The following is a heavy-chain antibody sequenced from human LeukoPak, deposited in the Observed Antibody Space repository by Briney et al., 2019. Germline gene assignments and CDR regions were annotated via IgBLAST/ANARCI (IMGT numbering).Heavy chain of an antibody. Sequence: GGSLRLSCAASGFTFSKYAMSWVRQAPGKGLEWVSAISPSDGNTFYVGSVKGRFTISRDNSKNTLSLQMNSLRAEDTALYYCAKDSSVPYGITDWGQGTLVTASS. V-gene: IGHV3-23*01. D-gene: IGHD4-17*01. CDR3: AKDSSVPYGITD. CDR2: ISPSDGNT. J-gene: IGHJ4*02. CDR1: GFTFSKYA.